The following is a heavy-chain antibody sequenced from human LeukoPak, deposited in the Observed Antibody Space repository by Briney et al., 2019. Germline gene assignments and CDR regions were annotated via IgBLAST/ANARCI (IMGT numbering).Heavy chain of an antibody. CDR3: ARAEGYYGSGSYNWFDP. J-gene: IGHJ5*02. CDR2: INHSGST. V-gene: IGHV4-34*01. Sequence: KPSETLSLTCAVYGGSFSGYYWSWIRQPPGKGLEWIGEINHSGSTNYNPSLKSRVTISVDTSKNQFSLKLSSVTAADTAVYYCARAEGYYGSGSYNWFDPWGQGTLVTVSS. D-gene: IGHD3-10*01. CDR1: GGSFSGYY.